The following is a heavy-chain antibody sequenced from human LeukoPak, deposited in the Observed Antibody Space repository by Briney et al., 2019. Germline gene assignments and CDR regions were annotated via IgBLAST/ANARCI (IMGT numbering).Heavy chain of an antibody. V-gene: IGHV3-48*03. D-gene: IGHD2-2*01. CDR3: ARRYCSTTSCLLDY. CDR2: ISSGGSAI. CDR1: GFTFSTYE. Sequence: GGSLRLSCAASGFTFSTYEMSWVRQAPGKGLVCVSYISSGGSAIYYADSVKGRFTISIDNAKNSLYLQMNSLRAEDTAVYYCARRYCSTTSCLLDYWGQGTLVTVSS. J-gene: IGHJ4*02.